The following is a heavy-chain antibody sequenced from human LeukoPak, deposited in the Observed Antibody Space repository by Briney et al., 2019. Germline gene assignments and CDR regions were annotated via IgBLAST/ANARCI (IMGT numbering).Heavy chain of an antibody. J-gene: IGHJ3*02. CDR3: AREGSLSSSDAFDI. V-gene: IGHV3-13*01. D-gene: IGHD6-6*01. CDR1: GFTFSNYE. Sequence: GGSLRLSCAASGFTFSNYEMHWVRLVLAKGLEWVSAIGIAGNTFYAGSVKGRFTISRENAKNSFHLQMNSLGAGDTAVYYCAREGSLSSSDAFDIWGQGTMVTVSS. CDR2: IGIAGNT.